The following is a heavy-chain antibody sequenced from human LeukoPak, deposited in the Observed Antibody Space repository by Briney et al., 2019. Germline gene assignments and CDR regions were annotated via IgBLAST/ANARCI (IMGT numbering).Heavy chain of an antibody. Sequence: ASVKVSCKASGYTFTSYDINWVRQATGQGLEWMGWMNPNSGNTGYAQKFQGWVTMTRDTSISTAYMELSRLRSDDTAVYYCARERDGFDYWGQGTLVTVSS. J-gene: IGHJ4*02. D-gene: IGHD5-24*01. CDR1: GYTFTSYD. CDR2: MNPNSGNT. V-gene: IGHV1-8*01. CDR3: ARERDGFDY.